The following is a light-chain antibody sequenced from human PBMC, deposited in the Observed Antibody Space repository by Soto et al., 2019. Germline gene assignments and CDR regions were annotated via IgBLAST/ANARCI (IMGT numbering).Light chain of an antibody. CDR3: QQYNNWPIT. CDR2: GAS. Sequence: EIAMTQSPATLSVSPGERATLSCRASQSVSSNLAWYQQKPGQAPRLLIYGASTRATGIPARFSGSGSGTECTLTISSLQSEDFAVYYCQQYNNWPITFGQGTRLEIK. CDR1: QSVSSN. V-gene: IGKV3-15*01. J-gene: IGKJ5*01.